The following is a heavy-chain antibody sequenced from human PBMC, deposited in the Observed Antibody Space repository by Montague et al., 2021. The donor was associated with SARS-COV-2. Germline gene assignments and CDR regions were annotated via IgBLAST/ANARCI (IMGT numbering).Heavy chain of an antibody. D-gene: IGHD3-10*01. V-gene: IGHV3-9*01. CDR1: GFTFGDYA. J-gene: IGHJ4*02. CDR2: ISYNSENT. Sequence: SLRLSCAASGFTFGDYAMHWVRQTPGKGLEWVSGISYNSENTGYADSVKGRFTISRDNAKNSLYLQMNSLRTDDTALYYCAKDVYYGSGNYWQAFGYWGQGTLVTVSS. CDR3: AKDVYYGSGNYWQAFGY.